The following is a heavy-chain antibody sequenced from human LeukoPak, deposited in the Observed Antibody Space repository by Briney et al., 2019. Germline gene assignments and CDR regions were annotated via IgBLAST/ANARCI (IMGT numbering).Heavy chain of an antibody. V-gene: IGHV3-30-3*01. J-gene: IGHJ4*02. CDR3: VRGGISWYYFDY. CDR1: GFTFSSFA. CDR2: ISYDGNNK. Sequence: GGSLRLSCAASGFTFSSFAMHWVRQAPGKGLEWVAVISYDGNNKNYANSVKGRFTISGDNSKNTLYLQMNSLRAEDTAVYFCVRGGISWYYFDYWGQGTLVTVSS. D-gene: IGHD6-13*01.